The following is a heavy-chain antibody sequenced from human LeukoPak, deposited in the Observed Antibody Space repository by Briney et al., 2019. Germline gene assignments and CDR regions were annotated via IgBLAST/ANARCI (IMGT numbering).Heavy chain of an antibody. CDR2: ICSSSSYI. V-gene: IGHV3-21*01. CDR3: AREIRGYAAILPFDY. D-gene: IGHD5-12*01. CDR1: GFTFSSYS. J-gene: IGHJ4*02. Sequence: GGSLRLSCAASGFTFSSYSMNWVCPAPGKGLEWVSSICSSSSYIYYADSVKGRFTISRDNAKNSLYLQMNSLRAEDTAVYYCAREIRGYAAILPFDYWGQGTLVTVSS.